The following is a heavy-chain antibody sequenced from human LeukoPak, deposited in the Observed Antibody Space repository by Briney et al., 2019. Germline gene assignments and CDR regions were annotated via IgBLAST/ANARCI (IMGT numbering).Heavy chain of an antibody. CDR2: IIPIFGTA. J-gene: IGHJ5*02. V-gene: IGHV1-69*06. CDR3: AAAPPYSGFDWGES. CDR1: GYTFTGYY. Sequence: SVKVSCKASGYTFTGYYLHWVRQAPGHGLEWMGGIIPIFGTANYAQKFQGRVTITADKSTSTAYMELSSLRSEDTAVYHCAAAPPYSGFDWGESWGQGTLVTVSS. D-gene: IGHD5-12*01.